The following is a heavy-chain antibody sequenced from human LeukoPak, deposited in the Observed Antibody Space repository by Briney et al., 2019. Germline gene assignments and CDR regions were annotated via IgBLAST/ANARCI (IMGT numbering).Heavy chain of an antibody. CDR2: ISFSGST. CDR3: TRDRRDGYNYVDI. D-gene: IGHD5-24*01. J-gene: IGHJ4*02. CDR1: GGSISSHY. Sequence: SETLSLTCTVSGGSISSHYWSCIRQPPGKGLEWIAFISFSGSTDYNPSLKSRVTISVDTSKNQFSLKLSSVTAADTAVYYCTRDRRDGYNYVDIWGQGTLVTVSS. V-gene: IGHV4-59*11.